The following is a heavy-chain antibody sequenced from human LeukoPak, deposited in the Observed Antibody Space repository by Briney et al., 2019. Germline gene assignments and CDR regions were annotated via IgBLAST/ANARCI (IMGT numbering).Heavy chain of an antibody. CDR1: GFTFSSYE. V-gene: IGHV3-48*03. CDR2: ISSSGSTI. Sequence: GGSLRLSCAASGFTFSSYEMNWVRQAPGKGLEWVSYISSSGSTIYYADSVKGRFTISRDNAKNSLYLQMNSLRAEDTAVYYCARYYGDYGTRFDYWGQGTLVIVSS. J-gene: IGHJ4*02. CDR3: ARYYGDYGTRFDY. D-gene: IGHD4-17*01.